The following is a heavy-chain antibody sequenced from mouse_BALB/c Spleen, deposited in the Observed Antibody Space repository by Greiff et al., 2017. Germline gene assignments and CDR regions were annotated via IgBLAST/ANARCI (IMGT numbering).Heavy chain of an antibody. CDR1: GFTFSSYG. CDR3: ARGDDYGYAMDY. D-gene: IGHD2-4*01. Sequence: EVNVVESGGGLVQPGGSLKLSCAASGFTFSSYGMSWVRQTPDKRLELVATINSNGGSTYYPDSVKGRFTISKDNAKNTLYLQLSSLKSEDTAMYYCARGDDYGYAMDYWGQGTTVTVSS. CDR2: INSNGGST. J-gene: IGHJ4*01. V-gene: IGHV5-6-3*01.